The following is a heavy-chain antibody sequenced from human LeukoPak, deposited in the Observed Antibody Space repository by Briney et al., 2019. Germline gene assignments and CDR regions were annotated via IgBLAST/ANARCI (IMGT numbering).Heavy chain of an antibody. J-gene: IGHJ4*02. V-gene: IGHV3-23*01. CDR2: INGSGETT. D-gene: IGHD5-18*01. CDR3: AKKTGYNYGFDF. CDR1: GFTFSSYS. Sequence: GGSLRLSCAASGFTFSSYSMNWVRQAPGKGLEWVSVINGSGETTYYAESVKGRFTISRDDSKNTLYLQMNSLRAEDTALYYCAKKTGYNYGFDFWGQGTLVTVSS.